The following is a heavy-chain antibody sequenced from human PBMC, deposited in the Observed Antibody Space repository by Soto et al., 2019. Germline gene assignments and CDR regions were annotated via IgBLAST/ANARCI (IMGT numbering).Heavy chain of an antibody. Sequence: QVQLVASGGGVVQPGRSLRLSCAASGFTFNNYGMHWVRQAPGKGLEWLAVIWNDGSNSSYANSVNGRFTISNDNSKNTLYLQMSSLRAEDTSVYYCARRQIPPPTRGAANARGGMDVWGQVTTVTVSS. CDR1: GFTFNNYG. CDR3: ARRQIPPPTRGAANARGGMDV. CDR2: IWNDGSNS. J-gene: IGHJ6*02. D-gene: IGHD6-13*01. V-gene: IGHV3-33*01.